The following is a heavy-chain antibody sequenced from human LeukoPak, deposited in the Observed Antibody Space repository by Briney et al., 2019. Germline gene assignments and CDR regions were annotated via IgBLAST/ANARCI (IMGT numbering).Heavy chain of an antibody. Sequence: GGSLRLSCAASGFTVTSTYVGWVRQAPGKGLEWVSIIYAGGDTYYAASVKGRFTISRDNSKNTVYLQMNSPRAEDTAVYYCARVTGQGRTSGSFAMDVWGQGTTVTVSS. D-gene: IGHD3-10*01. CDR2: IYAGGDT. V-gene: IGHV3-66*01. CDR1: GFTVTSTY. CDR3: ARVTGQGRTSGSFAMDV. J-gene: IGHJ6*02.